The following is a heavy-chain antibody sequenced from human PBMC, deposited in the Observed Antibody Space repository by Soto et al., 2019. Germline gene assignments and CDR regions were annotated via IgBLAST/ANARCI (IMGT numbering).Heavy chain of an antibody. CDR2: ISAYNGNT. Sequence: QVQLVQSGAEVKKPGASVKVSCKASGYTFTSYGISWVRQAPGQGLEWMGWISAYNGNTNYAQKLQGRVTMTTDTSTTTDYMELRSLRSDDTAVNYCARDSSGWSNYFDYWGQGTLVTVSS. CDR3: ARDSSGWSNYFDY. CDR1: GYTFTSYG. J-gene: IGHJ4*02. D-gene: IGHD6-19*01. V-gene: IGHV1-18*01.